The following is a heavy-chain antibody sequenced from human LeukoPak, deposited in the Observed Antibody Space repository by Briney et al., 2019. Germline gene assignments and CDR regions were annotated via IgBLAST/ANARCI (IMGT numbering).Heavy chain of an antibody. CDR3: ARDRASSGSELDY. CDR1: KFTFSNYA. D-gene: IGHD6-19*01. J-gene: IGHJ4*02. Sequence: GGSLRLSCVASKFTFSNYAIRWVRQAPGKGLEWVAFISYDGGTNYYAESVKGRFTISRDTSKNTVYLQMNSLRGEDTAVYYCARDRASSGSELDYWGQGTLVTVSS. CDR2: ISYDGGTN. V-gene: IGHV3-30*04.